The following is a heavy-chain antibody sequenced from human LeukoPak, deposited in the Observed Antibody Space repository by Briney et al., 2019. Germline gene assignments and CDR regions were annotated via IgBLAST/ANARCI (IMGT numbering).Heavy chain of an antibody. Sequence: PGGSLRLSCAAPGFTFTNSWMAWVRQAPGKGLEWVANIKQDGSTKHYADSLKGRFTISRDNPKNSLYLQMNNLRADDTAVYYCTRDTDGSLDYWGQGILVTVAS. V-gene: IGHV3-7*01. CDR1: GFTFTNSW. D-gene: IGHD1-26*01. CDR3: TRDTDGSLDY. CDR2: IKQDGSTK. J-gene: IGHJ4*02.